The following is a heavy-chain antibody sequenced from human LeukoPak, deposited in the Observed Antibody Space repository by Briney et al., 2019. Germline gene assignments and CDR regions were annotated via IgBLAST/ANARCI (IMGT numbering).Heavy chain of an antibody. CDR2: IKQDGSEK. J-gene: IGHJ4*02. V-gene: IGHV3-7*01. D-gene: IGHD5-18*01. CDR1: GFTFSSYW. CDR3: ARQGYSYALYYFDY. Sequence: GGSLRLSCAASGFTFSSYWMSWVRQAPGKGLEWVANIKQDGSEKYYVDSVKGRFTISRDNTKNSLYLQMNSLRAEDTAVYYCARQGYSYALYYFDYWGQGTLVTVSS.